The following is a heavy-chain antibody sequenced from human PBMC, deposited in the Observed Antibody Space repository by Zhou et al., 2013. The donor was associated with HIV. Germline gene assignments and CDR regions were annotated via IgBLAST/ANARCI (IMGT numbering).Heavy chain of an antibody. J-gene: IGHJ4*02. Sequence: QVQLVQSGAEVKKPGSSVKVSCTASGGTLTTYSLSWVRQAPGQGLEWMGGIIPMFGTVNYAQKFQDRLTITTDEYTSTTYMELSSLRFDDTAIYYCARLVLAYYFESSGYYLDYWGQGTLVTVSS. V-gene: IGHV1-69*05. CDR3: ARLVLAYYFESSGYYLDY. D-gene: IGHD3-22*01. CDR2: IIPMFGTV. CDR1: GGTLTTYS.